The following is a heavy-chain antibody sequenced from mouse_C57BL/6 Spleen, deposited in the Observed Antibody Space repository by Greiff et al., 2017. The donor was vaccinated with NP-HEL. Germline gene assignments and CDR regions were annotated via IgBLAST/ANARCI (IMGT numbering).Heavy chain of an antibody. CDR2: IYPSDSET. CDR3: ARFTTVVAPYYFDY. Sequence: QVHVKQPGAELVRPGSSVKLSCKASGYTFTSYWMDWVKQRPGQGLEWIGNIYPSDSETHYNQKFKDKATLTVDKSSSTAYMQLSSLTSEDSAVYYCARFTTVVAPYYFDYWGQGTTLTVSS. D-gene: IGHD1-1*01. V-gene: IGHV1-61*01. CDR1: GYTFTSYW. J-gene: IGHJ2*01.